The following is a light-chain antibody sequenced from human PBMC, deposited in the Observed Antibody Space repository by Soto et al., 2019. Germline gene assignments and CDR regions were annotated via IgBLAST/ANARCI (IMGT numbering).Light chain of an antibody. CDR2: WAS. J-gene: IGKJ1*01. V-gene: IGKV4-1*01. CDR3: QQYYSTPRT. CDR1: QRVLYSSNNKNY. Sequence: DIVMTQSPDSLPVSLGEQATINCKSSQRVLYSSNNKNYLAWYQQKPGQPPKLLIYWASTRESGVPDRFSGSGSGTDFTLTISSLQAEDVAVYYCQQYYSTPRTFGQGTKVDIK.